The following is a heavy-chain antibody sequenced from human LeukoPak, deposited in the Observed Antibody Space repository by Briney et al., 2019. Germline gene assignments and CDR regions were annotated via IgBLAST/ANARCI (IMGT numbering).Heavy chain of an antibody. CDR1: GFTFSSYA. J-gene: IGHJ5*02. D-gene: IGHD1-26*01. Sequence: GGSLRLSCAASGFTFSSYAMSWVRQAPGKGLEWVSAISGSGGSTYYADSVKGRFTISRDTSKNTLYLQMNSLRSEDTAVYYCAKRRYRKSLYNWFDPWGEGTLLTASS. CDR2: ISGSGGST. V-gene: IGHV3-23*01. CDR3: AKRRYRKSLYNWFDP.